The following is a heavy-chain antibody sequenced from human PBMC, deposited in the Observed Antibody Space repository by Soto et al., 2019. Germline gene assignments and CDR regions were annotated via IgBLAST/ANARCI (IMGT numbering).Heavy chain of an antibody. Sequence: QVQLVESGGGVVQPGRSLRLSCAASGFTFSSYGMHWVRQAPGKGLEWVAVIWYDGSNKYYADSVKGRFTISRDNSKNTLYLQMNRLRAEDTAVYYCAREYDYGDYRGGGKFDYWGQGTLVTVSS. CDR2: IWYDGSNK. V-gene: IGHV3-33*01. J-gene: IGHJ4*02. CDR3: AREYDYGDYRGGGKFDY. D-gene: IGHD4-17*01. CDR1: GFTFSSYG.